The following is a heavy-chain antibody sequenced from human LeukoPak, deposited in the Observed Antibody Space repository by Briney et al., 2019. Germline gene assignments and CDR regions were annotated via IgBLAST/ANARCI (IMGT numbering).Heavy chain of an antibody. J-gene: IGHJ4*02. D-gene: IGHD2-2*01. Sequence: GSLRLSCAASGFTFSSYSMNWVRQAPGKGLEWVSSISSSSSYIYYADSVKGRFTISRDNAKNSLYLQMNSLRAEDTAVYYCARGFGYCSSTSCKIYYFDYWGQGTLVTVSS. CDR3: ARGFGYCSSTSCKIYYFDY. V-gene: IGHV3-21*01. CDR1: GFTFSSYS. CDR2: ISSSSSYI.